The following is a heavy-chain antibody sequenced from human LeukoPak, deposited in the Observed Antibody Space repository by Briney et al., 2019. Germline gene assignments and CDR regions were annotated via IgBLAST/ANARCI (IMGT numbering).Heavy chain of an antibody. J-gene: IGHJ4*02. CDR2: MNPKTGNT. Sequence: ASVKVSCKASGYTFSSYDINWVRQVAGQGLEWMGWMNPKTGNTGFSQKFQGRVTITRDTSISTAYMELSRLTSEDTGVYYCTRGLPRDGLVVIAAANEYWGQGSLVTVSS. V-gene: IGHV1-8*03. CDR3: TRGLPRDGLVVIAAANEY. D-gene: IGHD2-2*01. CDR1: GYTFSSYD.